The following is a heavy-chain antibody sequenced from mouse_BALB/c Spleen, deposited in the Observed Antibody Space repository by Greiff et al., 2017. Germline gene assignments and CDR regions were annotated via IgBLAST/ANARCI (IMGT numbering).Heavy chain of an antibody. CDR2: IDPANGNT. J-gene: IGHJ2*01. Sequence: DVQLQESGAELVKPGASVKLSCTASGFNIKDTYMHWVKQRPEQGLEWIGRIDPANGNTKYDPKFQGKATITADTSSNTAYLQLSSLTSEDTAVYYCARWGGNYPYYFDYWGQGTTLTVSS. CDR3: ARWGGNYPYYFDY. V-gene: IGHV14-3*02. D-gene: IGHD2-1*01. CDR1: GFNIKDTY.